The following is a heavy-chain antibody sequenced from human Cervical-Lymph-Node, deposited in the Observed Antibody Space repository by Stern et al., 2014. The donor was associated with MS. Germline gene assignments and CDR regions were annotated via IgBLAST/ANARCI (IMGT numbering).Heavy chain of an antibody. CDR1: GNTFTDYY. D-gene: IGHD2-21*01. Sequence: QVQLMQSGADVKKTGASLKVSCKASGNTFTDYYMQWVRQAPGQGLEWMGWIHPNRCATNYPRHFQGSVTLPRDKSISTSYLELSRLTYDDTAVYYCARGLATALIADFWGQGTLVTVS. V-gene: IGHV1-2*02. CDR2: IHPNRCAT. CDR3: ARGLATALIADF. J-gene: IGHJ4*02.